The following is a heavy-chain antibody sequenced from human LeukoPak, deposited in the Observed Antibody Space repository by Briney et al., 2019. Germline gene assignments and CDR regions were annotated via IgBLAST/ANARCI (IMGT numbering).Heavy chain of an antibody. CDR1: GYTFSSYG. CDR3: ARDGYYYDSSGHPDH. CDR2: IRAYNDNT. V-gene: IGHV1-18*01. J-gene: IGHJ4*02. Sequence: ASVKVSCKASGYTFSSYGISWVRQAPGQWLEWMGWIRAYNDNTNYAQKLQGRVTMTTDTSTSTAYMELRSLRPDDTAVYYCARDGYYYDSSGHPDHWGQGTLVTVSS. D-gene: IGHD3-22*01.